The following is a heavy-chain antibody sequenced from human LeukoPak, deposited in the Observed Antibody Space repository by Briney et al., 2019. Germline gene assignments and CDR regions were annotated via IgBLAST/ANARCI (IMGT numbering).Heavy chain of an antibody. V-gene: IGHV4-59*01. CDR3: ARTLSTSPHFYGMDV. Sequence: SETLSLTCAVYGGSFSGYYWSWIRQPPGKGLEWIGYIYYSGSTNYNPSLKSRVTISVDTSKNQFSLKLSSVTAADTAVYYCARTLSTSPHFYGMDVWGQGTTVTVSS. CDR2: IYYSGST. J-gene: IGHJ6*02. CDR1: GGSFSGYY. D-gene: IGHD2-2*01.